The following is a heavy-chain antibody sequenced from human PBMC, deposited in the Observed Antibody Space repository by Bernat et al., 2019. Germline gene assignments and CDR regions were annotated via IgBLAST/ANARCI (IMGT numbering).Heavy chain of an antibody. D-gene: IGHD1-1*01. V-gene: IGHV1-18*01. J-gene: IGHJ4*02. CDR1: YTFTTYG. Sequence: YTFTTYGITWVRQAPGQGLEWMGWISAYNGDTKYAQNLQGRVTLTTDTYTTTAYMELRSLRSDDTAVYYCARVPGWKYYFDYWGQG. CDR3: ARVPGWKYYFDY. CDR2: ISAYNGDT.